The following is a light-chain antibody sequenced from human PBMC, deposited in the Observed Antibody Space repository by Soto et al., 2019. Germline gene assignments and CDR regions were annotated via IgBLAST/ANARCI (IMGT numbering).Light chain of an antibody. V-gene: IGKV3-15*01. CDR2: GAS. CDR3: QQYNNWAGT. Sequence: EIVLTQSPGTLSVSPGERATLSCRASQSVSSKLAWYQQKPGQAPRLLFYGASTGATGIPARFSGSGSETEFTLSISSLQSEDFAGYYCQQYNNWAGTFGQGTKGEIK. CDR1: QSVSSK. J-gene: IGKJ1*01.